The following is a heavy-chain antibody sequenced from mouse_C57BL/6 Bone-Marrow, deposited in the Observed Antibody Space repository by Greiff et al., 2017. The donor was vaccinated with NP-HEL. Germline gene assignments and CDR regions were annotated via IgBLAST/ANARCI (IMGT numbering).Heavy chain of an antibody. D-gene: IGHD1-1*01. J-gene: IGHJ2*01. CDR1: GYTFTSYT. Sequence: VQRVESGAELARPGASVKMSCKASGYTFTSYTMHWVKQRPGQGLEWIGYINPSSGYTKYNQKFKDKATLTADKSSSTAYMQLSSLTSEDSAVYYCARRYSYYFDYWGQGTTLTVSS. V-gene: IGHV1-4*01. CDR2: INPSSGYT. CDR3: ARRYSYYFDY.